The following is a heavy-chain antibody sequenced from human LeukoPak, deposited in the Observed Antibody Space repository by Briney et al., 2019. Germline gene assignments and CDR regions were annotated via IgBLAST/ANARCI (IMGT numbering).Heavy chain of an antibody. J-gene: IGHJ1*01. Sequence: GRSLRLSCAASGFTFRTYGMHWVRQAPGKGLEWVAVISYDGSNKYYADSVKGRFTISRDNSKNTLYLQMNSLKTEDTAVYYCTTEGITMVRGVIPKGYFQHWGQGTLVTVSS. CDR2: ISYDGSNK. CDR1: GFTFRTYG. D-gene: IGHD3-10*01. CDR3: TTEGITMVRGVIPKGYFQH. V-gene: IGHV3-30*03.